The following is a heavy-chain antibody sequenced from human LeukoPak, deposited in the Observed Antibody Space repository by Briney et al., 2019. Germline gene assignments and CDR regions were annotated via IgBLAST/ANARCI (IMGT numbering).Heavy chain of an antibody. CDR3: ARDPGHPQLEMATITYYYYGMDV. J-gene: IGHJ6*02. V-gene: IGHV1-69*13. CDR2: IIPIFGTA. Sequence: SVTVSCKASGGTFSSYAISWVRQAPGQGLEWMGGIIPIFGTANYAQKFQGRVTITADESTSTAYMELSSLRSEDTAVYYCARDPGHPQLEMATITYYYYGMDVWGQGTTVTVSS. D-gene: IGHD5-24*01. CDR1: GGTFSSYA.